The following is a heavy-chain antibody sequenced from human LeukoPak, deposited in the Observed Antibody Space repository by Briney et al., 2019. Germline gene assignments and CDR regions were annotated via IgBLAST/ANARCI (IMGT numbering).Heavy chain of an antibody. CDR2: IKSDSSTI. D-gene: IGHD1-1*01. CDR3: VRDYNWCFDY. V-gene: IGHV3-48*01. J-gene: IGHJ4*02. Sequence: GGSLGLSCATSGFTFSSFSMNWVRQAPGKGLEWISYIKSDSSTIYYADSVKGRFTISRDKAKNSLYLQMNSLRAEDTAVYYCVRDYNWCFDYWGQGTLVTVSP. CDR1: GFTFSSFS.